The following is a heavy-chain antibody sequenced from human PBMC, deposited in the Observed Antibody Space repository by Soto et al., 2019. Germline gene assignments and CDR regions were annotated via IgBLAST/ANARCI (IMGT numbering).Heavy chain of an antibody. D-gene: IGHD1-26*01. Sequence: SETLSLTCTVSGGSISTYYWSWIRQPPGKGLEWIEYIYYSGTTNYNPSLKSRVTISVDTSKNQFSLKLSSVTAADTAVYYCARGKYSGSYYDWFDPRGQGTLVTVSS. J-gene: IGHJ5*02. V-gene: IGHV4-59*01. CDR1: GGSISTYY. CDR2: IYYSGTT. CDR3: ARGKYSGSYYDWFDP.